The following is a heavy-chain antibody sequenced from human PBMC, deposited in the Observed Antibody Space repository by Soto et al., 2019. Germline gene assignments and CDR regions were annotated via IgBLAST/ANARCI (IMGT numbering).Heavy chain of an antibody. Sequence: EVQLVESGGGLVKPGGSQRLSCAASGFTFSSYSMNWVRQAPGKGLEWVSSISSSSSYIYYADSVKGRFTISRDNAKNSLYLQMNSLRAEDTAVYYCARGGSGSFHSYFDYWGQGTLVTVSS. J-gene: IGHJ4*02. CDR2: ISSSSSYI. CDR1: GFTFSSYS. V-gene: IGHV3-21*01. CDR3: ARGGSGSFHSYFDY. D-gene: IGHD1-26*01.